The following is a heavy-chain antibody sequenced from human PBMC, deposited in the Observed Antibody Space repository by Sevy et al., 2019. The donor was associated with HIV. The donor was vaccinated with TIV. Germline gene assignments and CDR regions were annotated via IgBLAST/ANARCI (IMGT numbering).Heavy chain of an antibody. CDR2: ISSSSTI. CDR3: AREYYGSGSYEDFDP. J-gene: IGHJ5*02. CDR1: GFTFSSYS. V-gene: IGHV3-48*02. Sequence: GGSLRLSCAASGFTFSSYSMNWVRQAPGKGLEWVSYISSSSTIYYADSVKGRFTISRDNAKNSLYLQMNSLRDEDTAVYYCAREYYGSGSYEDFDPWGQGTLVTVSS. D-gene: IGHD3-10*01.